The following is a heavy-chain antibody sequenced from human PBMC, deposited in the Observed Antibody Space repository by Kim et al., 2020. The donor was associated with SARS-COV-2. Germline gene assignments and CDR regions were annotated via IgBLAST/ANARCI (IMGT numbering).Heavy chain of an antibody. CDR1: GYTLTELS. Sequence: ASVKVSCKVSGYTLTELSMHWVRQAPGKGLEWMGGFDPEDGETIYAQKFQGRVTMTEDTSTDTAYMELSSLRSEDTALYYFATAPVVRGIPTNYSYYYGMDVWGQGPTVTVSS. CDR3: ATAPVVRGIPTNYSYYYGMDV. CDR2: FDPEDGET. V-gene: IGHV1-24*01. J-gene: IGHJ6*02. D-gene: IGHD3-10*01.